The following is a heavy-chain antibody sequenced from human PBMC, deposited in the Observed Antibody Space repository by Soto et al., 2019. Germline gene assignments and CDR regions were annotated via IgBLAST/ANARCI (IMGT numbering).Heavy chain of an antibody. Sequence: QVQLVESGGGVVQPGRSLRLSCAASGFTFSSYGMHWVRQAPGKGLEWVAVISYDGSHKYYADSVKGRFTISRDNSKNTLYLQMNSLRAEDTAVYDCATLFSGSYEVYWGQGTLVTVSS. CDR2: ISYDGSHK. J-gene: IGHJ4*02. V-gene: IGHV3-30*03. CDR3: ATLFSGSYEVY. CDR1: GFTFSSYG. D-gene: IGHD1-26*01.